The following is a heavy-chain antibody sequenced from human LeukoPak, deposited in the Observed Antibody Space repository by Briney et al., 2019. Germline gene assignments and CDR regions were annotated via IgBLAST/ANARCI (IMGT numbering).Heavy chain of an antibody. V-gene: IGHV4-59*01. CDR1: GLAFSDSY. D-gene: IGHD4-17*01. CDR2: IYYSGST. Sequence: PGGSLRLSCAASGLAFSDSYMSWIRQAPGKGLEWIGYIYYSGSTNYNPSLKSRVTISVDTSKNQFSLKLSSLTAADTAVYYCARVTPTTVTTGFYFDYWGQGTLVTVSS. J-gene: IGHJ4*02. CDR3: ARVTPTTVTTGFYFDY.